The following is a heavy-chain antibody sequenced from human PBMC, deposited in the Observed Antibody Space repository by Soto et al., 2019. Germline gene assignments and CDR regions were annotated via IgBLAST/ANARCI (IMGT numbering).Heavy chain of an antibody. V-gene: IGHV4-31*11. J-gene: IGHJ6*02. CDR3: ARDNALVRGVESDYYYGMDV. CDR1: GGSFSGYY. Sequence: SETLSLTCAVYGGSFSGYYWSWIRQHPGKGLEWIGYIYYSGSTYYNPSLKSRVTISVDTSKNQFSLKLSSVTAADTAVYYCARDNALVRGVESDYYYGMDVWGQGTTVTVSS. D-gene: IGHD3-10*01. CDR2: IYYSGST.